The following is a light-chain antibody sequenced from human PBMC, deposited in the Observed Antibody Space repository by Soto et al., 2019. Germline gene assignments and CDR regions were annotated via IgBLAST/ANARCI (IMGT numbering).Light chain of an antibody. CDR1: SSNIGAGYD. Sequence: QSVLTQPPSVSGAPGQWVAISCTGSSSNIGAGYDVHWYQQLPGTAPKLLIYNNINRPSGVSDRFSGSKSGTSASLAITGLQAEDEAEYYCQSYDTMLSGPGVFGGGTKLTVL. CDR3: QSYDTMLSGPGV. V-gene: IGLV1-40*01. J-gene: IGLJ2*01. CDR2: NNI.